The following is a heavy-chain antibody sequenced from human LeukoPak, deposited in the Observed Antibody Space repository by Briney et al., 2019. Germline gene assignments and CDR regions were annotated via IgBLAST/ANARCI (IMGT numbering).Heavy chain of an antibody. CDR1: GFTVSSNY. J-gene: IGHJ6*02. CDR2: IYSGGST. Sequence: GGFLRLSCAASGFTVSSNYMSWVRQAPGKGLEWVSVIYSGGSTYYADSVKGRFTISRDNSKNTLYLQMNSLRAEDTAVYYCARDTPRKSYYYYGMDVWGQGTTVTVSS. V-gene: IGHV3-66*01. CDR3: ARDTPRKSYYYYGMDV. D-gene: IGHD2-15*01.